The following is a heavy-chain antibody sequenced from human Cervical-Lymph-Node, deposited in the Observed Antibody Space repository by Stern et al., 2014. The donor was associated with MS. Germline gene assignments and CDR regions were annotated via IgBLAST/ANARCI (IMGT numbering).Heavy chain of an antibody. J-gene: IGHJ4*02. D-gene: IGHD1-26*01. CDR2: ITPVLGTT. Sequence: VQLVESGAEVKKPGSSVKVSCKASGDTFSSYAINWVRQVHGQGLEWVGVITPVLGTTNYAQSFHGRVTITADKSTNTAYMELMTLRSEDTAVYYCASGGGLVGYLDYWGQGTLGSVSS. CDR1: GDTFSSYA. V-gene: IGHV1-69*06. CDR3: ASGGGLVGYLDY.